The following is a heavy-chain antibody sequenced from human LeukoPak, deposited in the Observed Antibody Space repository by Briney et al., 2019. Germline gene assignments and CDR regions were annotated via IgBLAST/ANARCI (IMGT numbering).Heavy chain of an antibody. CDR2: INPSGGST. D-gene: IGHD5-24*01. V-gene: IGHV1-46*01. Sequence: ASVKVSCKASGYTFTTYYMHWVRQAPGQGLEWMGIINPSGGSTSYTQKFQGRVTMTRDTSTSTVYMELSSLRSEGTAVYYCARALHDYNPYYFDYWGQGTLVTVSS. CDR3: ARALHDYNPYYFDY. J-gene: IGHJ4*02. CDR1: GYTFTTYY.